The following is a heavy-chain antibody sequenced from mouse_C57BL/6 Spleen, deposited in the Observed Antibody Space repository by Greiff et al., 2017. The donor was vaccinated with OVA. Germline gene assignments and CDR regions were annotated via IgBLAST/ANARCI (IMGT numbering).Heavy chain of an antibody. CDR1: GFTFSSYG. CDR3: ARPRQTAQAQAWFAY. V-gene: IGHV5-6*01. D-gene: IGHD3-2*02. CDR2: ISSGGSYT. J-gene: IGHJ3*01. Sequence: EVQGVESGGDLVKPGGSLKLSCAASGFTFSSYGMSWVRQTPDKRLEWVATISSGGSYTYYPDSVKGRFTISRDNAKNTLYLQMSSLKSEDTAMYYCARPRQTAQAQAWFAYWGQGTLVTVSA.